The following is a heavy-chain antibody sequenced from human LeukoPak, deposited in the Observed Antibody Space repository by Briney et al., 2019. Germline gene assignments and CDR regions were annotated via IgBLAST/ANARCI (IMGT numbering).Heavy chain of an antibody. V-gene: IGHV3-30*04. J-gene: IGHJ4*02. CDR1: GFTLSSYA. CDR3: AREGYYDSSGSFPEFDY. D-gene: IGHD3-22*01. Sequence: PGGSLRLYCAASGFTLSSYAMQWVREAPGKGVEWGAVISYDGSNKYYEDSVKGRFTISRDNSKNTLYLQMNSLRAEDTAVYYCAREGYYDSSGSFPEFDYWGQGTLVTVSS. CDR2: ISYDGSNK.